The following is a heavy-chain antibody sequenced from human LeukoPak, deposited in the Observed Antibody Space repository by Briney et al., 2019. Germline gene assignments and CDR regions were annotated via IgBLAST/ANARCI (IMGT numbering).Heavy chain of an antibody. CDR1: GTTFRSYA. J-gene: IGHJ4*02. Sequence: SVTVSCKASGTTFRSYAINWVRQAPGQGLEWMGAIIPTFGTVKYAQKFQGRVTMTADESTSTAYMDLSSLRSDDTAVYFCARATSANEYSYGFHFDYWGQGTLVTVSS. CDR3: ARATSANEYSYGFHFDY. D-gene: IGHD5-18*01. V-gene: IGHV1-69*01. CDR2: IIPTFGTV.